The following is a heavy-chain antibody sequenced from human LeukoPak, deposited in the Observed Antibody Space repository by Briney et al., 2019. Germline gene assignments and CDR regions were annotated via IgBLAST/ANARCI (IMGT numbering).Heavy chain of an antibody. CDR3: ASLPDVHTAMVTGYYYYMDV. V-gene: IGHV4-39*01. CDR1: GGSISSSSYY. J-gene: IGHJ6*03. Sequence: SETLSLTCTVSGGSISSSSYYWGWIRQPPGKGLEWIGSIYYSGSTYYNPSLKSRVTISVDTSKNQFSLKLSSVTAADTAVYYCASLPDVHTAMVTGYYYYMDVWGKGTTVTVSS. CDR2: IYYSGST. D-gene: IGHD5-18*01.